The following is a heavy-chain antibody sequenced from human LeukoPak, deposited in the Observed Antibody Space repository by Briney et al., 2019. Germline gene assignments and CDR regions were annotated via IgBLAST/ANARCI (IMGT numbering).Heavy chain of an antibody. Sequence: SETLSLTCTVSGGSISSYYWAWIRQPAGKGLEWIGRMSDLWNTDYYSSLKSRVSMSVDTSKNQFSLKLSSVTAADTAVYYCARYPKVAAYFDCWGQGTLVRVST. CDR1: GGSISSYY. V-gene: IGHV4-4*07. J-gene: IGHJ4*02. CDR3: ARYPKVAAYFDC. D-gene: IGHD2-15*01. CDR2: MSDLWNT.